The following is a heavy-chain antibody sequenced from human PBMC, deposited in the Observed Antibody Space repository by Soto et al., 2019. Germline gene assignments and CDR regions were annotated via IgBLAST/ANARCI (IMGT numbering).Heavy chain of an antibody. CDR3: ARGYDSRAAAPLDY. D-gene: IGHD3-22*01. J-gene: IGHJ4*02. Sequence: QVQLQESGPGLVKPSQNLSLTCTVSGGSISSGGYYWSWIRQHPGKGLEWIGYIYYSGSTYYNPSLKSRVTISVDTSKNQFSLKLSSVTAADTAVYYCARGYDSRAAAPLDYWGQGILVTVSS. V-gene: IGHV4-31*03. CDR2: IYYSGST. CDR1: GGSISSGGYY.